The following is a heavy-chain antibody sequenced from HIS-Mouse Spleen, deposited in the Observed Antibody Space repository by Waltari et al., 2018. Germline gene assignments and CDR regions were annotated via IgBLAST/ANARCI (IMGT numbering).Heavy chain of an antibody. J-gene: IGHJ4*02. CDR1: GFTFSSYA. CDR3: AKDTRPGYSSSCADY. V-gene: IGHV3-23*01. D-gene: IGHD6-13*01. Sequence: EVQLLESGGGLVQPGGSLRLSCAASGFTFSSYAMSWVRQAPGKGLEWVSAISGSGGSTYYADSVKGRFTISRDNSKTTLYLQMNSLRAEDTAVYYCAKDTRPGYSSSCADYWGQGTLVTVSS. CDR2: ISGSGGST.